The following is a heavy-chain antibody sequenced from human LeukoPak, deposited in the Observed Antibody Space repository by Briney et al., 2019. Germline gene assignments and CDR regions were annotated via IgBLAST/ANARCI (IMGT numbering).Heavy chain of an antibody. D-gene: IGHD3-22*01. CDR2: FDPEDGET. J-gene: IGHJ5*02. Sequence: ASVKVSCKVSGDTLTELSMHWVRQAPGKGLEWMGGFDPEDGETIYAQKFQGRVTMTEDTSTDTAYMELSSLRSEDTAVYYCATESHYYDSSGPTPSWFDPWGQGTLVTVSS. V-gene: IGHV1-24*01. CDR3: ATESHYYDSSGPTPSWFDP. CDR1: GDTLTELS.